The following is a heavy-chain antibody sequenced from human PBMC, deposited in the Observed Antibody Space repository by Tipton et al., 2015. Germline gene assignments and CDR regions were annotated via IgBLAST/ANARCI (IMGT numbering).Heavy chain of an antibody. D-gene: IGHD3-10*01. J-gene: IGHJ6*02. V-gene: IGHV1-69*06. CDR1: EDTFSSHA. CDR3: ARGLGSLGYDYYALDV. CDR2: IIPEFGTP. Sequence: QLVQSGAEVKKPGSSVKVSCKASEDTFSSHAISWVRQAPGQGLEWMGGIIPEFGTPNYAQKFQGRVTIAADRSTTTAYMELSSLRSEDSAVYYCARGLGSLGYDYYALDVWGQGTTVTVSS.